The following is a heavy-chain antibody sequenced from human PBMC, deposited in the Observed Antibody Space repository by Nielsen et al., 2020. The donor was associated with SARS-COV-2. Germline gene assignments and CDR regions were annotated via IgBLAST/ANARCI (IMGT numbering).Heavy chain of an antibody. J-gene: IGHJ4*02. CDR2: IYYSGIT. V-gene: IGHV4-39*02. CDR3: ARLNRRILTPLALASLRFDY. D-gene: IGHD3-3*02. CDR1: GDFMSDSNYY. Sequence: SETLSLTCTVSGDFMSDSNYYWVWHRQPPGQGLEWIASIYYSGITYYHTSLKSRVTIPIDTSNNHFSLRLNSVAAADTAVYYCARLNRRILTPLALASLRFDYWGQGSLVTVSS.